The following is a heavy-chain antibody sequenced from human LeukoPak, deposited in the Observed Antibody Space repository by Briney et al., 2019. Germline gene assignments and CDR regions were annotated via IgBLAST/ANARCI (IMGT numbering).Heavy chain of an antibody. J-gene: IGHJ4*02. CDR2: IYNSGST. Sequence: PSETLSLTCTVSGGSISSTSYYWSWIRQPAGKGLEWIGRIYNSGSTNYKPSLKSRVTISVDTSKNQFSLKLRSVTAADTAVHYCARGRLNLVRGATEFDYWGQGTLVTVSS. D-gene: IGHD3-10*01. CDR1: GGSISSTSYY. V-gene: IGHV4-61*02. CDR3: ARGRLNLVRGATEFDY.